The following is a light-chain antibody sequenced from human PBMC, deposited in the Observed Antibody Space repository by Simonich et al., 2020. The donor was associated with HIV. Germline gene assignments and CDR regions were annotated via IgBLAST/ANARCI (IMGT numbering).Light chain of an antibody. Sequence: DIVMTQSPLSLPVTPGEPASISCRSSQSFLHSSGYNYLAWYLQKPGQSPKLLIYLGSNRASGVPDRFSGSGSGTDFTLKISRVEAEDVGVYYCMQGTLWWTFGQGTKVEIK. J-gene: IGKJ1*01. CDR2: LGS. CDR1: QSFLHSSGYNY. CDR3: MQGTLWWT. V-gene: IGKV2-28*01.